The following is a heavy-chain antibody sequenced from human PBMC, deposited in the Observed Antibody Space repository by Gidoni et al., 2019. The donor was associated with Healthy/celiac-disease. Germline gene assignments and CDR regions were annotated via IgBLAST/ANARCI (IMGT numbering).Heavy chain of an antibody. J-gene: IGHJ4*02. D-gene: IGHD1-26*01. CDR3: ARDPSGSYTFDY. CDR1: GFTFSSYA. V-gene: IGHV3-30-3*01. Sequence: QVQLVESVGGVVQPGRSLRLSCAASGFTFSSYAMHWVRQAPGKGLEWVAVISYDGSNKYYADSVKGRFTISRDNSKTTLYLQMNSLRAEDTAVYYCARDPSGSYTFDYWGQGTLVTVSS. CDR2: ISYDGSNK.